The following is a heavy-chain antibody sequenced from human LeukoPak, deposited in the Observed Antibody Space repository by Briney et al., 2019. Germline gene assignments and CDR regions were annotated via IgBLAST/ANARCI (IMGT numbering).Heavy chain of an antibody. CDR1: GGSISGYY. Sequence: SETLSLTCTVSGGSISGYYWSWIRQSPGKGLGWIGEIYSSGGTKYNPSLTSRVTISVDTSKNQFSLSLTSVTTADTAVYYCARSSESYFGPWGQGTLVTVSS. D-gene: IGHD1-26*01. CDR3: ARSSESYFGP. CDR2: IYSSGGT. J-gene: IGHJ5*02. V-gene: IGHV4-59*01.